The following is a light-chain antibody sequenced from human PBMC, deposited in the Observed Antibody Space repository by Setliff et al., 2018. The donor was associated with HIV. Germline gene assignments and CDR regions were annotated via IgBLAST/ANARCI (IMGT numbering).Light chain of an antibody. CDR3: SSYTSSSTLL. CDR1: SSDVGGYNY. CDR2: EAT. J-gene: IGLJ2*01. V-gene: IGLV2-14*01. Sequence: QSALTQPASVSGSPGQSITISCTGTSSDVGGYNYVSWYQHHPGKAPKLMIYEATSRPSGVSDRFSGSKSGNMASLTISGLQAEDEADYYCSSYTSSSTLLFGGGTK.